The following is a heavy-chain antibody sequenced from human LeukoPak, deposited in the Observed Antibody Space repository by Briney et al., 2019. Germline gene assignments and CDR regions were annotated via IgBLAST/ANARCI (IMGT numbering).Heavy chain of an antibody. D-gene: IGHD6-19*01. CDR2: ISANNGNT. CDR3: ARDPGSLLSSTGWLDWFAP. V-gene: IGHV1-18*01. Sequence: GASVKVSCKASGYTFTTFGISWVRQAPGQGLEWMGWISANNGNTNYAQKFQGRVTMTTDTSTSTAYMELRSLRSDDTAVYYCARDPGSLLSSTGWLDWFAPWGQGTLVTVS. CDR1: GYTFTTFG. J-gene: IGHJ5*02.